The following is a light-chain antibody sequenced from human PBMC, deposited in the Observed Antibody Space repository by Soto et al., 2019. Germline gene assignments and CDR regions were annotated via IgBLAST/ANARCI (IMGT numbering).Light chain of an antibody. CDR2: DAS. V-gene: IGKV3-11*01. J-gene: IGKJ1*01. CDR3: QQRSNWPRT. CDR1: QSVSTY. Sequence: EIVLTQSPATLSLSPRERDTLSCRASQSVSTYLAWYQQKPGQAPRLLIYDASDRATGIPARFSGSGSGTDFTLTISSLEPDDFAVYYCQQRSNWPRTFGQGTKVDIK.